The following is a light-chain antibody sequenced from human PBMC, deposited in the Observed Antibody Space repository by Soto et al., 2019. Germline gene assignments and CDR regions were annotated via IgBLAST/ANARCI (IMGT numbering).Light chain of an antibody. J-gene: IGLJ1*01. CDR3: AAWDDSLSGYV. CDR2: RNN. Sequence: QSVLTQPPSASGTPGQRVTISCSGSRSNIGSNYVYWYQQLPGTAPKLLIYRNNQRPSGVPDRFSGSKSGTSASLAISGLRSEDEADYYCAAWDDSLSGYVFGTGTQLTVL. V-gene: IGLV1-47*01. CDR1: RSNIGSNY.